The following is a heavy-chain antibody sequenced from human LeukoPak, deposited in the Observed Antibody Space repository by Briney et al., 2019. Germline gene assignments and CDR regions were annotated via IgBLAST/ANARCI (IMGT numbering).Heavy chain of an antibody. CDR1: GYTFTSYD. V-gene: IGHV1-8*01. D-gene: IGHD6-6*01. CDR2: MSPNSGNT. CDR3: TREYSSSSDY. Sequence: ASVKVSCKASGYTFTSYDINWVRQATGQGLEWMGWMSPNSGNTGYAQKFQGRVTMTTNTSISTAYMELSGLRSEDTAIYYCTREYSSSSDYWGQGTLVTVSS. J-gene: IGHJ4*02.